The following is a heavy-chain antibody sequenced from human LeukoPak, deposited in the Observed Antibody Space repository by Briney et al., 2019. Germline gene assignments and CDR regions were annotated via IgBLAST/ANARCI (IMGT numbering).Heavy chain of an antibody. CDR1: GFTFSTNA. CDR3: AREGDSRWGELSP. D-gene: IGHD3-16*02. J-gene: IGHJ1*01. V-gene: IGHV3-33*01. CDR2: IWFDGSEQ. Sequence: GRSLRLSCAASGFTFSTNAIHWVRQAPGKGPQWVAVIWFDGSEQYYVDSVKGRFIISRDNSKSTSNLQLNSLRAEDTAVYYCAREGDSRWGELSPWGQGTLVTVSS.